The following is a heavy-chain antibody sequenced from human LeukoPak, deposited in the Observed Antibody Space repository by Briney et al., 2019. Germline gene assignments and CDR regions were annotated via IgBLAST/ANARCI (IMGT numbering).Heavy chain of an antibody. CDR1: GGSFSGYY. D-gene: IGHD3-10*01. CDR2: INHSGST. J-gene: IGHJ6*02. Sequence: SETLSLTCAVYGGSFSGYYWSWIRQPPGMGLEWIGEINHSGSTNYNPSLKSRVTISVDTSKNQFPLQLSSVPAADTAVYYCARRPRITMVRGVITHYHYGMDVWRQRTTVTVSS. CDR3: ARRPRITMVRGVITHYHYGMDV. V-gene: IGHV4-34*01.